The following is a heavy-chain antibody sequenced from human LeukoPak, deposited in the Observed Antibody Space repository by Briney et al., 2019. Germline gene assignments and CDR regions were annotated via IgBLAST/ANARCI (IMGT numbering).Heavy chain of an antibody. D-gene: IGHD2/OR15-2a*01. CDR3: AREFST. CDR2: IYTSGST. V-gene: IGHV4-61*02. Sequence: PSETLSLTCSVSGGSISSNAYYWSWIRQPAGKGLEWIGLIYTSGSTKYNPSLKSRVTISLDTSKNQFSPELSSVTAADTAIYYCAREFSTWGQGTLVTVSS. J-gene: IGHJ4*02. CDR1: GGSISSNAYY.